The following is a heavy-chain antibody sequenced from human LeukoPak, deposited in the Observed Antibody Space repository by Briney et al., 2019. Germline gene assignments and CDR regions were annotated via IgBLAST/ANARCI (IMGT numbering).Heavy chain of an antibody. Sequence: GGSLRLSCAASGFTFSSYWMSWVRQAPGKGLERVANIKDDGSEKRDVDSVKGRFTISRDNAKNSLYLQMNSLRVEDTAVYYCAKDGSMPWGYYMDVWGKGTTVTISS. CDR2: IKDDGSEK. CDR1: GFTFSSYW. D-gene: IGHD2/OR15-2a*01. CDR3: AKDGSMPWGYYMDV. J-gene: IGHJ6*03. V-gene: IGHV3-7*01.